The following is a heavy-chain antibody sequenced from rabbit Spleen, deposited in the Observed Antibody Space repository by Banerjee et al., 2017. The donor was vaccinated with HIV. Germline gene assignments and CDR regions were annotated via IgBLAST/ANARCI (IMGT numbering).Heavy chain of an antibody. D-gene: IGHD4-1*01. CDR1: GFSFSSSYY. CDR2: IANGDGST. J-gene: IGHJ6*01. V-gene: IGHV1S43*01. Sequence: QEQLVESGGGLVQPEGSLTLTCTASGFSFSSSYYMCWVRQAPGKGLEWIGCIANGDGSTWYASWVNGRFTISRSTSLNTVDLKMTSLTAADTATYFCASNDNGGCDLWGPGTLVTVS. CDR3: ASNDNGGCDL.